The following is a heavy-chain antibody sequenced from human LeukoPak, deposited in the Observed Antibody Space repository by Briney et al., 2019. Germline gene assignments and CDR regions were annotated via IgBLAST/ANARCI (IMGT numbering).Heavy chain of an antibody. J-gene: IGHJ4*02. V-gene: IGHV4-39*01. Sequence: SETLSLTCTVSGGSISSSSAYWGWLRQPPGKGLEWIGSIYYSKNTYYNPSLKSRVTISADTSKNQFSLTLGSVSATDTAVYYCVSPRGFSYGYFDYWGQGTLVTVSP. CDR3: VSPRGFSYGYFDY. CDR2: IYYSKNT. CDR1: GGSISSSSAY. D-gene: IGHD5-18*01.